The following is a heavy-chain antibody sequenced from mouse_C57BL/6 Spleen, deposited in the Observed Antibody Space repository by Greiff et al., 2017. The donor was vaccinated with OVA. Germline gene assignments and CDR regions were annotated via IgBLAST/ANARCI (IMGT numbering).Heavy chain of an antibody. D-gene: IGHD1-1*01. Sequence: EVKVVESGGGLVKPGGSLKLSCAASGFTFSDYGMHWVRQAPEKGLEWVAYISSGSSTIYYADTVKGRFTISRDNAKNTLFLQMTSLRSEDTAMYYCARPNYDYGSSFDYWGQGTTLTVSS. V-gene: IGHV5-17*01. J-gene: IGHJ2*01. CDR1: GFTFSDYG. CDR2: ISSGSSTI. CDR3: ARPNYDYGSSFDY.